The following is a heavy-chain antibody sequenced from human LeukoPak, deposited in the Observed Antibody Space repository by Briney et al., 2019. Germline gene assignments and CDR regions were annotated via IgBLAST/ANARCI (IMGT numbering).Heavy chain of an antibody. CDR2: IKQEGSEK. Sequence: GGALRLSCAVSGCSLSRYWMSWLRQAQGKELEWVANIKQEGSEKYYVDAVKSRFTISRDNAKNSLYMKMNSLRAEDTAVYYCARDIVVITAAPLFDYWGQGTLVTVSS. J-gene: IGHJ4*02. D-gene: IGHD2-2*01. CDR1: GCSLSRYW. V-gene: IGHV3-7*03. CDR3: ARDIVVITAAPLFDY.